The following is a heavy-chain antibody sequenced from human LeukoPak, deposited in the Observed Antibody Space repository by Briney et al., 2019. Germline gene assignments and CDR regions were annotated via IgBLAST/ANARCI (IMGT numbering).Heavy chain of an antibody. CDR1: GFTFSNYW. J-gene: IGHJ5*02. CDR3: ARGGGEFDP. Sequence: PGGSLRLSCAASGFTFSNYWMSWVRQAPGKGLGWVANIKQDGSEKYYVDSVKGRFTISRDNAKNSLYLQMNSLRAEDTAVYYCARGGGEFDPWGQGTLVTVSS. D-gene: IGHD2-21*01. CDR2: IKQDGSEK. V-gene: IGHV3-7*03.